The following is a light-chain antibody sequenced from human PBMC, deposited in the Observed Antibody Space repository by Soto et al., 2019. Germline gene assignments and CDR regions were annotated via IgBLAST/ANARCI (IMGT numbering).Light chain of an antibody. CDR1: QSVRSSY. CDR2: GAS. CDR3: QQYGSAPSM. J-gene: IGKJ1*01. Sequence: EIVLTQSPGTMSLSPGERATLSCRASQSVRSSYLALYQQKPGKAPRLLIYGASSMATSITDRFSGSGSGTDFNLTVSRLEPEDFEVYYCQQYGSAPSMFGQCTKVEI. V-gene: IGKV3-20*01.